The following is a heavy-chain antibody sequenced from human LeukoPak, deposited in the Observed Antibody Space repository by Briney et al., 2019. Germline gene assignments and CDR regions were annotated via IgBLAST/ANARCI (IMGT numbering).Heavy chain of an antibody. CDR3: ARGTDYDSSGYTDY. Sequence: GASVKVSCKASGGTFSSYAISWVRQAPGQGLEWMGRIIPIFGTANYAQKFQGRVTITTDEFTSTAYMELSSLRSEDTAVYYCARGTDYDSSGYTDYWGQGTLVTVSS. CDR1: GGTFSSYA. V-gene: IGHV1-69*05. CDR2: IIPIFGTA. D-gene: IGHD3-22*01. J-gene: IGHJ4*02.